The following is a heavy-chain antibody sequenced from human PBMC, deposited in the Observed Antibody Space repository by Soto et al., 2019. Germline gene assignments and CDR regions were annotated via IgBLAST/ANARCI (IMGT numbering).Heavy chain of an antibody. CDR1: GGSISSGGYY. Sequence: QVQLQESGPGLVKPSQTLALTCTVSGGSISSGGYYWSWIRQHPGKGLEWIGYIYYSGSTYYIPSLKSRVTISVDTSKNQCSLKLSSVTAADTAVYYCARGVDDYGDYLGDAFDIWGQGTMVTVSS. CDR2: IYYSGST. J-gene: IGHJ3*02. CDR3: ARGVDDYGDYLGDAFDI. V-gene: IGHV4-31*03. D-gene: IGHD4-17*01.